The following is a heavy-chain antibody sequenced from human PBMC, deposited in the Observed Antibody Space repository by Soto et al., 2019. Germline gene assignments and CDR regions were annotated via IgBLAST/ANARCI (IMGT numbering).Heavy chain of an antibody. CDR1: GFTFSSYA. CDR2: ISGSGGST. D-gene: IGHD2-15*01. V-gene: IGHV3-23*01. J-gene: IGHJ4*02. Sequence: PGGSLRLSCAASGFTFSSYAMSWVRQAPGKGLEWVSAISGSGGSTYYADSVKGRFTISRDNSKNTLYLQMNSLRAEDTAVYYCATVCGGSCYSGADYFDYWGQGTLVTVSS. CDR3: ATVCGGSCYSGADYFDY.